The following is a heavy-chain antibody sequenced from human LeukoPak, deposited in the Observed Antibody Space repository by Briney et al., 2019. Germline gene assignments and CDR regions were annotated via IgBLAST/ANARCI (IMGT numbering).Heavy chain of an antibody. Sequence: SETLSLTCAVYGGSFSGYYWSWIRQPPGKGLEWIGEINHSGSTNYSPSLKSRVTISVDTPKNQSSLKLSSVTAADTAVYYCARERVPRGAAAGTRWFDPWGQGTLVTVSS. J-gene: IGHJ5*02. CDR2: INHSGST. D-gene: IGHD6-13*01. CDR1: GGSFSGYY. CDR3: ARERVPRGAAAGTRWFDP. V-gene: IGHV4-34*01.